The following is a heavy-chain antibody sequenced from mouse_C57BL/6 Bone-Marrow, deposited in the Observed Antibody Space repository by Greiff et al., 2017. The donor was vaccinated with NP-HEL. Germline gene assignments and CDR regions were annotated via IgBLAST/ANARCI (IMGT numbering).Heavy chain of an antibody. V-gene: IGHV1-81*01. CDR3: AREVLRPYWYFDV. Sequence: QVQLKESGAELARPGASVKLSCKASGYTFTSYGISWVKQRTGQGLEWIGEIYPRSGNTYYNEQFKGKATLTADKSSSTAYMELRSLTSEDSAVYFCAREVLRPYWYFDVWGTGTTVTVSS. J-gene: IGHJ1*03. CDR2: IYPRSGNT. D-gene: IGHD1-2*01. CDR1: GYTFTSYG.